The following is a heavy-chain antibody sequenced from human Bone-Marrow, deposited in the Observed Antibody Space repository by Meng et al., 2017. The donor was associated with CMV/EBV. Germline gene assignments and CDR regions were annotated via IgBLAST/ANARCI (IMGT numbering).Heavy chain of an antibody. D-gene: IGHD6-13*01. Sequence: GGSLRLSCAASGFTFSNYGMHWVRRAPGKGLEWVAVIWYDDGNNKDYADSVKGRFTISRDNSESTVYLQMNSLKAEDTAVYYCVKGRSMAVAIAPTGDYFDYCGQRTLVTVSS. CDR2: IWYDDGNNK. CDR3: VKGRSMAVAIAPTGDYFDY. V-gene: IGHV3-33*06. J-gene: IGHJ4*02. CDR1: GFTFSNYG.